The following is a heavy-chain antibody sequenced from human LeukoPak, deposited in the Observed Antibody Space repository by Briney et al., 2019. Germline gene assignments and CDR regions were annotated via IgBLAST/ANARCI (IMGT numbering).Heavy chain of an antibody. V-gene: IGHV4-59*08. CDR3: ARHRPGERRFDP. Sequence: SEILSLTCTVSGDSISSDYLSWIRQPPGKGLEWIGYINYSGITNYNPSLKSRVTISVDTSKNQSSLKLSSVTAADTAVYYCARHRPGERRFDPWGQGTLVTVSS. CDR2: INYSGIT. D-gene: IGHD3-16*01. CDR1: GDSISSDY. J-gene: IGHJ5*02.